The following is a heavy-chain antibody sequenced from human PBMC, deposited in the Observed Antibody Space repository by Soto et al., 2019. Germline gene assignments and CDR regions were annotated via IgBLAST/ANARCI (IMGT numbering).Heavy chain of an antibody. CDR1: GYTFSGCW. Sequence: GQSLKNSLTGTGYTFSGCWIGWVSQKSGKGLEWMGIIYPGDSDARYSPSFQGHATISADESIPTAYLQWDRLKASDTAIYYCVAQERVPWANAWGQGTLVTGAS. J-gene: IGHJ5*02. CDR3: VAQERVPWANA. CDR2: IYPGDSDA. V-gene: IGHV5-51*01.